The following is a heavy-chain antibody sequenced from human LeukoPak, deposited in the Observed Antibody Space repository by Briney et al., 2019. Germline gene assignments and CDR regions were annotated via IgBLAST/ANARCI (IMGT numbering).Heavy chain of an antibody. J-gene: IGHJ5*02. CDR3: ATEKVSDPNWFDP. V-gene: IGHV1-2*02. CDR1: GYTFTGYY. Sequence: GASVKVSCKASGYTFTGYYMHWVRQAPGQGLEWMGWINPNSGGTNYAQRFQDRVTMTRDTSISTAYLELNRLRSDDTAVYYCATEKVSDPNWFDPWGQGTRVTVSS. CDR2: INPNSGGT. D-gene: IGHD5/OR15-5a*01.